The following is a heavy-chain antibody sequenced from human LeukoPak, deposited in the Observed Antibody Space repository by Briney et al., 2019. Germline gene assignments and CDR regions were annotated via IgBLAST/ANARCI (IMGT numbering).Heavy chain of an antibody. Sequence: ASVKFSCKASGYTFTSYDINWVRQATGQGVEWMGWMNPNNGNTDYAQKFQGRVTLTRNTSISTAYMELSSLRSEDTAVYYCTRGGPVAGTHKYFQHWGQGTLVTVSS. J-gene: IGHJ1*01. D-gene: IGHD6-19*01. CDR1: GYTFTSYD. CDR3: TRGGPVAGTHKYFQH. V-gene: IGHV1-8*01. CDR2: MNPNNGNT.